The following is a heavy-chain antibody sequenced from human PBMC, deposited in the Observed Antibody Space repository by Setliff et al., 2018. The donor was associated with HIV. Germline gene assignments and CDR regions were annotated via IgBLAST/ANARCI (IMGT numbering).Heavy chain of an antibody. CDR3: ASRIYYYDSNNFLREEGFDP. Sequence: KSSETLSLTCTVSGDSATNSRYYWAWIRQPPGKGLEYIGSIHYDERTYYNPSLKSRVTISLDTSKNQFSLNLTSVTAADTAVYYCASRIYYYDSNNFLREEGFDPWGQGTLVT. D-gene: IGHD3-22*01. J-gene: IGHJ5*02. CDR1: GDSATNSRYY. CDR2: IHYDERT. V-gene: IGHV4-39*01.